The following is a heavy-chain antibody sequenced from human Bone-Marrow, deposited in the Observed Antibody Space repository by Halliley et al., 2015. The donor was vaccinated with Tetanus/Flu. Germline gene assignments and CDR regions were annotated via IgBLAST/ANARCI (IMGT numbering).Heavy chain of an antibody. CDR1: GFTFSSYE. CDR2: IYSGGTT. CDR3: ATVHGSWYNT. J-gene: IGHJ4*02. V-gene: IGHV3-53*01. D-gene: IGHD6-13*01. Sequence: SLRLSCAASGFTFSSYEMNWVRQAPGKELEWVSVIYSGGTTAYTDSVKGRFNISRDHSKNTLYLQMTNLRLEDTAVYYCATVHGSWYNTWGQGTLVTVSS.